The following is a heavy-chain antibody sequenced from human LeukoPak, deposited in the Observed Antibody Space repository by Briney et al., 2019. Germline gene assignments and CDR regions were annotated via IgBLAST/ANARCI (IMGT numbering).Heavy chain of an antibody. J-gene: IGHJ4*02. CDR2: ISGSGGTT. V-gene: IGHV3-23*01. D-gene: IGHD6-19*01. Sequence: GGSLRLSCAASRFTFSGYAMGWVRQAPGKGLEWVSAISGSGGTTYYADSVKGRFTISRDNSKNTLYLQMNSLRAEDTAIYYCAKAYSSGWSPFDYWGQGTLVTVSS. CDR1: RFTFSGYA. CDR3: AKAYSSGWSPFDY.